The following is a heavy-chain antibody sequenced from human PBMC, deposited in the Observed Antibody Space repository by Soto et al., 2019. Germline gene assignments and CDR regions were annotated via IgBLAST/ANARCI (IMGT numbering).Heavy chain of an antibody. V-gene: IGHV2-5*02. J-gene: IGHJ4*02. CDR1: GFSLSTTAVG. D-gene: IGHD3-10*01. Sequence: QITLKESGPPLVNPTQTLTLTCSFSGFSLSTTAVGVGWIRQPPGKALEWLALIYSDDDKRYSPSLQSSLINANDTSKSRVALTMTDMDPVDTATYSCAHGISMVRGVDVFDYWAQGTLVTVSS. CDR2: IYSDDDK. CDR3: AHGISMVRGVDVFDY.